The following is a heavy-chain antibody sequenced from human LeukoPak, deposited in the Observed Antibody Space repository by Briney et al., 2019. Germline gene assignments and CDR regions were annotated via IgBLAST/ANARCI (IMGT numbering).Heavy chain of an antibody. CDR3: ARLGGYYGSGSYTHHAFDI. CDR2: IYSGGST. CDR1: GFTVSSNY. D-gene: IGHD3-10*01. Sequence: PGGSPRLSCAASGFTVSSNYMSWVRQAPGRGREWVSVIYSGGSTYYADSVKGRFTISRDNSKNTLYLQMNSLRAEDTAVYYCARLGGYYGSGSYTHHAFDIWGQGTMVTVSS. V-gene: IGHV3-66*01. J-gene: IGHJ3*02.